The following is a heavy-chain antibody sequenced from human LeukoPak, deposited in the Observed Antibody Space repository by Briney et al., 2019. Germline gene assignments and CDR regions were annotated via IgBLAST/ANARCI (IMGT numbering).Heavy chain of an antibody. D-gene: IGHD1-26*01. CDR3: AREWELGNAFDI. CDR1: GFTFSSYA. J-gene: IGHJ3*02. CDR2: ISYDGSNK. V-gene: IGHV3-30-3*01. Sequence: GGSLRLSCAASGFTFSSYAMHWVRQAPGKGLEWVAVISYDGSNKYYADSVKGRFTIPRDNSKNTLYLQMNSLRAEDTAVYYCAREWELGNAFDIWGQGTMVTVSS.